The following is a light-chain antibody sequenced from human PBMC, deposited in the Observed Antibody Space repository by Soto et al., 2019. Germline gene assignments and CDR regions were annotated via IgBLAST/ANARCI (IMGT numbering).Light chain of an antibody. CDR3: NSYAGSNIYV. V-gene: IGLV2-8*01. Sequence: QSALTQPPSASGSPGQSVTISCSGTSSDVGGYNFVSWYQHHPGKAPKLIIYEVNKRPSGVPNRFSGSKSSNTASLTVSVLQAEDEADYYCNSYAGSNIYVFGTGTKLTVL. CDR1: SSDVGGYNF. J-gene: IGLJ1*01. CDR2: EVN.